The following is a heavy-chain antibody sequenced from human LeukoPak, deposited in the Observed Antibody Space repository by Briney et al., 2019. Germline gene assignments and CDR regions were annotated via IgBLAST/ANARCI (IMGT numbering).Heavy chain of an antibody. J-gene: IGHJ5*02. CDR1: GFTFSNAW. V-gene: IGHV3-15*01. CDR3: TLQDIVVVPAAFFDP. D-gene: IGHD2-2*01. CDR2: IKSKTDGGTT. Sequence: GGSLRLSCAASGFTFSNAWMSWVRQAPGKGLEWVGRIKSKTDGGTTDYAAPVKGRFTISRDDSKNTLYLQMNSLKTEDTAVYYCTLQDIVVVPAAFFDPWGQGTLVTVSS.